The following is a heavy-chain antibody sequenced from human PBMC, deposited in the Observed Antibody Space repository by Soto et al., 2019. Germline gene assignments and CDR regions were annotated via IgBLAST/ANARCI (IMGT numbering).Heavy chain of an antibody. CDR3: AKRGSYDYVWGSYPNYFDY. J-gene: IGHJ4*02. D-gene: IGHD3-16*02. CDR1: GFTFSSYA. CDR2: ISGSGGST. Sequence: GGSLRLSCAASGFTFSSYAMSWVRQAPGKGLEWVSAISGSGGSTYYADSVKGRFTISRDNSKNTLYLQMNSLRAEDTAVYYCAKRGSYDYVWGSYPNYFDYWGQGTLVTVSS. V-gene: IGHV3-23*01.